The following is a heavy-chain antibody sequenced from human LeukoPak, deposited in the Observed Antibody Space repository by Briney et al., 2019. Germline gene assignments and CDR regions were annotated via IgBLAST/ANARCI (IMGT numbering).Heavy chain of an antibody. CDR1: GGSISSYY. V-gene: IGHV4-59*08. J-gene: IGHJ3*02. D-gene: IGHD4-17*01. Sequence: SETLSLTCTVSGGSISSYYWSWIRQPPGKGLEWIGSIYHSGSTYYNPSLKSRVTISVDTSKNQLSLRMSSVTAADTAVYYCARIVRVDYGDPLGAFDIWGQGTMVTVSS. CDR3: ARIVRVDYGDPLGAFDI. CDR2: IYHSGST.